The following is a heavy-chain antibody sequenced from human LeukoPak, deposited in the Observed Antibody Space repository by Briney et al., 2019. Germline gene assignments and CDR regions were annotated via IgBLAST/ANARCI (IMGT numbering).Heavy chain of an antibody. J-gene: IGHJ6*03. CDR1: VFTFDDYA. CDR3: AKEGVPSATHYYYYYMDV. V-gene: IGHV3-43D*03. D-gene: IGHD2-2*01. Sequence: PGGSLRLSSAPPVFTFDDYAVHLVRQAPGKGLEWVSLISWDGGSTYYVDSVKGLFTISSDNSKNSLYLQMNSLRAEDTALYYCAKEGVPSATHYYYYYMDVWGKGTTVTVSS. CDR2: ISWDGGST.